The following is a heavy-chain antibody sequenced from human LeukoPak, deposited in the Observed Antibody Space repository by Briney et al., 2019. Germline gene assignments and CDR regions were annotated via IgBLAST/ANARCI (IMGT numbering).Heavy chain of an antibody. J-gene: IGHJ4*02. V-gene: IGHV4-39*01. Sequence: PSETLSLTCTDSGGSISSSSCYWRWIRQPPGKGLEWIGSIYYSGSTYYNPSLKSRVTISVDTSKNQFSLKLSSVTAADTAVYYCARRTTTGFDYWGQGTLVTVSS. CDR3: ARRTTTGFDY. D-gene: IGHD1-14*01. CDR2: IYYSGST. CDR1: GGSISSSSCY.